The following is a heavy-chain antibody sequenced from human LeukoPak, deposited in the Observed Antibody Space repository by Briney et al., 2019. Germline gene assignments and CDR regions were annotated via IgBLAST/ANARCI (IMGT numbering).Heavy chain of an antibody. CDR3: SRGNWNLFDH. CDR2: IRSKGYGVTT. J-gene: IGHJ4*02. V-gene: IGHV3-49*03. Sequence: GGSLRLSCTASGFTFGDYAMSWFRQAPGKGLEWVGFIRSKGYGVTTEYAASVKGRFTISRVDSKSIAYLQMNSLKTEDTAVYYCSRGNWNLFDHWGQGTLVTVSS. CDR1: GFTFGDYA. D-gene: IGHD1-1*01.